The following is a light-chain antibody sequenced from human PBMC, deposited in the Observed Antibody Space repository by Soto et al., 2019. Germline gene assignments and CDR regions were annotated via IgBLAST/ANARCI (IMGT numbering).Light chain of an antibody. J-gene: IGKJ4*01. CDR2: SAS. V-gene: IGKV3-11*01. CDR3: QQRSNWPPVT. CDR1: QSVGIY. Sequence: IVLTESPATLSLSPGERATLSCRASQSVGIYLNWYQQKPGQAPRLLIYSASNRATGIPARFSGSGSGTDFTLTISSLEPEDFAVYYCQQRSNWPPVTFGGGTKVDIK.